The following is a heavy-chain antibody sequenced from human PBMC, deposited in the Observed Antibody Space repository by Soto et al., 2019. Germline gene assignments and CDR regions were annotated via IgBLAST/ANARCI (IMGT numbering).Heavy chain of an antibody. J-gene: IGHJ4*02. CDR3: ARGLNGYLHYHDY. D-gene: IGHD5-18*01. V-gene: IGHV1-3*01. CDR1: GYTFTSYA. CDR2: INAGNGNT. Sequence: QVQLVQSGAEVKKPGASVKVSCKASGYTFTSYAMHWVRQAPGQRLEWMGWINAGNGNTKYSQKFQGRVTITRDTSASTAYMELSSLRSEDSAVYYCARGLNGYLHYHDYWGQGTLVTVSS.